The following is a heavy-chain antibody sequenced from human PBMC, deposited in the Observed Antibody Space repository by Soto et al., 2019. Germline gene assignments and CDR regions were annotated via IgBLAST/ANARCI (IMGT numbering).Heavy chain of an antibody. CDR2: IYYSGST. CDR3: ARRVDYGDYVAFDY. Sequence: SETLSLTCTVSGFSIISSSYYWGWIRQPPGKGLEWIGSIYYSGSTYYNPSLKSRVTISVDTSKNQFSLKLSSVTAADTAVYYCARRVDYGDYVAFDYWGQGTLVTVSS. J-gene: IGHJ4*02. CDR1: GFSIISSSYY. V-gene: IGHV4-39*01. D-gene: IGHD4-17*01.